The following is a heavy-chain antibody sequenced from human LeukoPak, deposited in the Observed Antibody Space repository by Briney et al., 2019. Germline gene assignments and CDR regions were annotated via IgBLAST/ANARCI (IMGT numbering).Heavy chain of an antibody. V-gene: IGHV3-11*04. D-gene: IGHD4-17*01. J-gene: IGHJ4*02. CDR2: ISSSGSTI. CDR3: ASTDDYGDYSNFDY. Sequence: GGSLRLPCAASGFTFSDYYMSWIRQAPGKGLEWVSYISSSGSTIYYADSVKGRFTISRDNAKNSLYLQMNSLRAEDAAVYYCASTDDYGDYSNFDYWGQGTLVTVSS. CDR1: GFTFSDYY.